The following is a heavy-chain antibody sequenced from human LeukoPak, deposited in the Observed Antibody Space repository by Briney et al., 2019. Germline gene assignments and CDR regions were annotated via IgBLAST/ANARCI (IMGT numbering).Heavy chain of an antibody. CDR3: ARDRGGYCTNGVCYTGGSST. J-gene: IGHJ4*02. CDR1: GGTFSSYA. D-gene: IGHD2-8*01. Sequence: SVKVSCTASGGTFSSYAISWVRQAPGQGLEWMGRIIPILGIANYAQKFQGRVTITADKSTSTAYMELSSLRSEDTAVYYCARDRGGYCTNGVCYTGGSSTWGQGTLVTVSS. V-gene: IGHV1-69*04. CDR2: IIPILGIA.